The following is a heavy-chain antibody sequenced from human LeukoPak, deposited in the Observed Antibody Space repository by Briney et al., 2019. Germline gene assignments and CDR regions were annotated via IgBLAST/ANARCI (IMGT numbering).Heavy chain of an antibody. Sequence: GESLKISCKGSGYSFTSYWIGWVRQMPGKGLEWMGVIVPGDSDTRYSPSFQGQVTISADKSISTAYLQWSSLKASDTAMYYCARHNTLGYRSGGTCPFDYWGQGTLVTVSP. V-gene: IGHV5-51*01. J-gene: IGHJ4*02. CDR1: GYSFTSYW. CDR3: ARHNTLGYRSGGTCPFDY. D-gene: IGHD2-15*01. CDR2: IVPGDSDT.